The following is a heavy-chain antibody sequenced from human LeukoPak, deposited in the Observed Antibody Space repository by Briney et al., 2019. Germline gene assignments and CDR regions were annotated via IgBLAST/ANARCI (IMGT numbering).Heavy chain of an antibody. CDR3: AGRSGSYSA. J-gene: IGHJ5*02. CDR1: GGSISSYY. CDR2: IYYRGST. D-gene: IGHD1-26*01. V-gene: IGHV4-59*05. Sequence: SETLSLTCTVSGGSISSYYWDWIRQPPGKGLEWIGSIYYRGSTYYNPSLQSRVTTYVDTSKNQFSLRLSSVTAADTAVYYCAGRSGSYSAWGQGALVTVSS.